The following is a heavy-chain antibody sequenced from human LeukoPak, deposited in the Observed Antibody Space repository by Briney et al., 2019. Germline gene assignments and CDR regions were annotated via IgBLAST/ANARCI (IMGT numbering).Heavy chain of an antibody. CDR1: GGSISSYY. D-gene: IGHD1-1*01. Sequence: SETLSLTCTVSGGSISSYYWSWIRQPPGKGLEWIGYIYYSGSTNYNPSLKSRVTISVDTSKNQFSLKLSSVTAADTAVYYCATHPSRTNPFDCWGQGTLVTVSS. CDR3: ATHPSRTNPFDC. J-gene: IGHJ4*02. CDR2: IYYSGST. V-gene: IGHV4-59*01.